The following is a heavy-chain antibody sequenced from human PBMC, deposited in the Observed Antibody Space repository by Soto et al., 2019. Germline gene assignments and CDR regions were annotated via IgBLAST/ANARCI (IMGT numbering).Heavy chain of an antibody. CDR2: IYYSGST. CDR1: GGSISSYY. CDR3: ARRYGSAFDI. V-gene: IGHV4-59*01. J-gene: IGHJ3*02. D-gene: IGHD3-10*01. Sequence: QVQLQESGPGLVKPSETLSLTCTVSGGSISSYYWSWIRQPPGKGLEWIGDIYYSGSTNYNPCLKSRVTISVDTSKNKFSLKLSSVTAADTAVYYCARRYGSAFDIWGQGTMVTVSS.